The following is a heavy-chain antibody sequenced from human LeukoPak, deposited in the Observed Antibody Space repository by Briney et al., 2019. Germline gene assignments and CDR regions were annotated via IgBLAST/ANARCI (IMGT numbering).Heavy chain of an antibody. V-gene: IGHV3-21*01. J-gene: IGHJ6*03. CDR2: ISSSSSYI. CDR1: GFTFSSYT. CDR3: AGAVAGTMYYYYYYMDV. D-gene: IGHD6-19*01. Sequence: GGSLRLSCAASGFTFSSYTINWVRQAPGKGLEWVSSISSSSSYIYYADSVKGRFTISRDNAKNSLYLQMNSLRAEDTAVYYCAGAVAGTMYYYYYYMDVWGKGTTVTVSS.